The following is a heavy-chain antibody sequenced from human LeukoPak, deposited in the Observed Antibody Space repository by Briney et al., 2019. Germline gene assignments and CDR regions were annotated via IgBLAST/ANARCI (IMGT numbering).Heavy chain of an antibody. V-gene: IGHV5-51*01. CDR2: IYPGDSDT. J-gene: IGHJ3*02. CDR3: ASPTTVTTIAFDI. D-gene: IGHD4-17*01. Sequence: GESLQISCQGSGYIFTSYWIGWVRQLPGKGLEWTGIIYPGDSDTRYSPSFQGQVTISADKSISTAYLQWSSLKASDTAMYYCASPTTVTTIAFDIWGQGTMVTVSS. CDR1: GYIFTSYW.